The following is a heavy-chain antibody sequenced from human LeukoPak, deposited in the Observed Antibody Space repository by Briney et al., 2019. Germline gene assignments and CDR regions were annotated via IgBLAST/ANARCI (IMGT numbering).Heavy chain of an antibody. Sequence: GGSLRLFCAASGLPFCRYAMTWVRPDPGKGLEWVSSIGCSSSYKSYPDSVQGRFPISRQHAKSSVDLQMNSLRVEDTAVYYCARDRSPLYYDSSGYDYGGQGTLVTVSS. V-gene: IGHV3-21*01. J-gene: IGHJ4*02. CDR3: ARDRSPLYYDSSGYDY. CDR2: IGCSSSYK. D-gene: IGHD3-22*01. CDR1: GLPFCRYA.